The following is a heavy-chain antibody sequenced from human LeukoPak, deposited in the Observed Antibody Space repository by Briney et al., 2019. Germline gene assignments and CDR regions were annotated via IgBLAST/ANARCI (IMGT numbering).Heavy chain of an antibody. CDR2: IYYSGST. Sequence: SETLSLTCTVSGGSISSHYWSWIRQPPGKGLEWIGYIYYSGSTNYNPSLKSRVTISVDTSKNQFSLKLTSVTAADTAVYYCARRAVAENYFDYWGQGTLVTDSS. D-gene: IGHD6-19*01. CDR3: ARRAVAENYFDY. V-gene: IGHV4-59*08. CDR1: GGSISSHY. J-gene: IGHJ4*02.